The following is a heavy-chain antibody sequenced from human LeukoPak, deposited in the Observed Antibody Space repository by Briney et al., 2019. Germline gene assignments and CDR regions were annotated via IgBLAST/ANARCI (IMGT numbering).Heavy chain of an antibody. D-gene: IGHD6-13*01. Sequence: PGGSLRLSCAASGFTFDDYAMHWVRHAPGKGLEWVSGISWNSGSIGYADSVKGRFTISRDNAKNSLYLQMNSLRAEDTALYYCAKDISAAAGTPLSFWGQGTLVTVSS. CDR2: ISWNSGSI. CDR1: GFTFDDYA. CDR3: AKDISAAAGTPLSF. J-gene: IGHJ4*02. V-gene: IGHV3-9*01.